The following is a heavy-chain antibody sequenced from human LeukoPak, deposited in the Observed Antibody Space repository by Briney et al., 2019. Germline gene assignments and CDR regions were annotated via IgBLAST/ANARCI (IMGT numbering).Heavy chain of an antibody. J-gene: IGHJ4*02. V-gene: IGHV3-74*01. CDR3: AKGMITRDIVVVVAATPLFFDY. CDR2: INPGGSSI. CDR1: GFTFSSYW. Sequence: PGGSLRLSCAASGFTFSSYWMHWVRQVPGKGLVWVARINPGGSSITYADSVKGRFTISRDNSKNTLYLQMNSLRAEDTAVYYCAKGMITRDIVVVVAATPLFFDYWGQGTLVTVSS. D-gene: IGHD2-15*01.